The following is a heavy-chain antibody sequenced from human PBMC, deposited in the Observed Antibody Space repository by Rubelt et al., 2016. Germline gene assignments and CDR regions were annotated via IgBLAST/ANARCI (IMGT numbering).Heavy chain of an antibody. V-gene: IGHV4-34*01. D-gene: IGHD6-13*01. Sequence: GKGLEWIGGINHSGSTNYNPSLKSRVTISVDTSKNQFSLKLSSVTAADTAVYYCARAIAAAGPIDYWGQGTLVTVSS. CDR2: INHSGST. CDR3: ARAIAAAGPIDY. J-gene: IGHJ4*02.